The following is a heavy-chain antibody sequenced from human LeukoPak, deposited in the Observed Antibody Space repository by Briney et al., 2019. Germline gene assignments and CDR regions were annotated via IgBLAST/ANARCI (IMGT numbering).Heavy chain of an antibody. CDR2: IIPIFGTA. D-gene: IGHD3-22*01. CDR1: GGTFSSYA. CDR3: ARASDSSGYWDDAFDI. V-gene: IGHV1-69*13. Sequence: ASVKVSCTASGGTFSSYAISWVRQAPGQGLEWMGGIIPIFGTANYAQKFQGRVTITADESTSTAYMELSSLRSEDAAVYYCARASDSSGYWDDAFDIWGQGTMVTVSS. J-gene: IGHJ3*02.